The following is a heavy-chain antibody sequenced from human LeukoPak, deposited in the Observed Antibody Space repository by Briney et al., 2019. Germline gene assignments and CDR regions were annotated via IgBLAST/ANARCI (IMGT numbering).Heavy chain of an antibody. J-gene: IGHJ3*02. Sequence: PSQTLSLTCTVSGGSISSGGYYWSWIRQHPGKGLDWIGYIYYSGSTYYNPSLKSRVTISVDTSKNQFSLKLSSVTAADTAVYYCARDSPHSYGGDDAFDIWGQGTMVTVSS. CDR1: GGSISSGGYY. CDR3: ARDSPHSYGGDDAFDI. D-gene: IGHD5-18*01. V-gene: IGHV4-31*03. CDR2: IYYSGST.